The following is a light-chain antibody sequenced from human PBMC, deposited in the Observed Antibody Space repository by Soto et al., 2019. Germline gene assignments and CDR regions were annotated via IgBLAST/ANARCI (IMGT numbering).Light chain of an antibody. CDR1: QSVSGN. CDR3: QQYHNWPPGLT. J-gene: IGKJ4*01. Sequence: EVVMTQSPATLSVSPGERVTLSCTASQSVSGNLAWYQQKPGQAPRLLIHGASTRATDIPARFSGSGSGTEFTLTITSLQSEDFAVYYCQQYHNWPPGLTFGGATRVEIK. CDR2: GAS. V-gene: IGKV3-15*01.